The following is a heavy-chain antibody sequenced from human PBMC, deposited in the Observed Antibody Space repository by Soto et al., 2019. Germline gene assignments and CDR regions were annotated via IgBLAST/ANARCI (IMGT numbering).Heavy chain of an antibody. CDR3: AGSTSSWGV. CDR1: GFTSSNYW. V-gene: IGHV3-7*01. J-gene: IGHJ6*04. D-gene: IGHD6-13*01. Sequence: EVQVVESGGCLVQPGGSLRLSCVASGFTSSNYWMNWVRQAPGKGLEWVANIKQDGSEKNYVDSVKGRFTISRDNAKNTLYLQMNSLRAEDTAVYYCAGSTSSWGVWGKGTTVTVSS. CDR2: IKQDGSEK.